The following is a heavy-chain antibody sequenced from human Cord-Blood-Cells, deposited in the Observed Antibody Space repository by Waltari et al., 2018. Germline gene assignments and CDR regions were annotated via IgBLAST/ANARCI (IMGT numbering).Heavy chain of an antibody. J-gene: IGHJ2*01. CDR1: GGTFSSYA. D-gene: IGHD1-1*01. V-gene: IGHV1-69*09. Sequence: QVQLVQSGAEVKKPGSSVKVSCKASGGTFSSYAISWVRQAPGQGLEWMGRIIPFLGIANYAQKFQGRVTITADKSTSTAYMELSSLRSEDTAVYYCARPTLDPHWYFDLWGRGTLVTVSS. CDR3: ARPTLDPHWYFDL. CDR2: IIPFLGIA.